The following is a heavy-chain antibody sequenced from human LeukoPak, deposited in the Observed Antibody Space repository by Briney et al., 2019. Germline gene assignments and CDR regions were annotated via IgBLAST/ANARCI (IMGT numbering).Heavy chain of an antibody. Sequence: ASVKVSCKASGYTFTGYYMHWVRQAPGKGLEWMGGFDPEDGETIYAQKFQGRVTMTEDTSTDTAYMELSSLRSEDTAVYYCATEGRIVGAIPWFDPWGQGTLVTVSS. V-gene: IGHV1-24*01. CDR3: ATEGRIVGAIPWFDP. D-gene: IGHD1-26*01. J-gene: IGHJ5*02. CDR1: GYTFTGYY. CDR2: FDPEDGET.